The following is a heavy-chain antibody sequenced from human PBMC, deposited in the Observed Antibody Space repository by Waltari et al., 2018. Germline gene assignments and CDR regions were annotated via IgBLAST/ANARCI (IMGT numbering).Heavy chain of an antibody. J-gene: IGHJ5*02. Sequence: EVQLVESGGGLVTPGRSLRLSCAASGFPVSSYGMSWVRQAPGKGLEWVANIKQDGSEKYYVDAVKGRFTSSRDNAKNSLYLQMNSLRAEDTAVYYCARAYLWGQGTLVTVSS. V-gene: IGHV3-7*01. CDR3: ARAYL. CDR2: IKQDGSEK. CDR1: GFPVSSYG.